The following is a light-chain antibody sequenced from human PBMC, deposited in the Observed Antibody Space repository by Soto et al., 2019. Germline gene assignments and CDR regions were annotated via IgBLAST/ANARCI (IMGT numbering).Light chain of an antibody. CDR3: LQDYDYAWT. V-gene: IGKV1-6*01. J-gene: IGKJ1*01. CDR2: AAS. CDR1: LDIRNK. Sequence: ASQMTQSPSSLSASVGDRVTITCRTSLDIRNKLGWFKQKPGKAPELLIYAASTLKSGVPSRFSGSGSGTEFTLTISGLQPEDFGTYYCLQDYDYAWTFGQGTKVEI.